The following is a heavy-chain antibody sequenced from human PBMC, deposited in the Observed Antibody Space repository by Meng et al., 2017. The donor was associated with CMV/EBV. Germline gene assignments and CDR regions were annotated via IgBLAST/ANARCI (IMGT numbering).Heavy chain of an antibody. J-gene: IGHJ4*02. CDR2: IRHSGDIT. CDR3: ARQYSSSYYSDY. D-gene: IGHD6-6*01. Sequence: SETLSLTCGIYGGSLSGYYRSWIRQTPGKGLEWIGEIRHSGDITNYNPSLKSRVTISIDTSKKQFSLKLSAVTAADTAVYYCARQYSSSYYSDYWGQGTLVTVSS. V-gene: IGHV4-34*01. CDR1: GGSLSGYY.